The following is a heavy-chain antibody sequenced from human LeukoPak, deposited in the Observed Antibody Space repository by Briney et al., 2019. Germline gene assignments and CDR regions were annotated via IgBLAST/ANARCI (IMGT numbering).Heavy chain of an antibody. D-gene: IGHD6-6*01. CDR3: ATSPGLGYSSSLTGVDY. Sequence: ASVKVSCKASGYTFTGYYMHWVRQAPGQGLEWMGWINPNSGGTNYAQKFQGRVTMTRDTSISTAYVELSRLRSDDTAVYYCATSPGLGYSSSLTGVDYWGQGTLVTVSS. V-gene: IGHV1-2*02. CDR1: GYTFTGYY. CDR2: INPNSGGT. J-gene: IGHJ4*02.